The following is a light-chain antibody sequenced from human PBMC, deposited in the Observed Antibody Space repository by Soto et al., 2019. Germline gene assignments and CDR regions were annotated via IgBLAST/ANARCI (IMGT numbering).Light chain of an antibody. CDR1: QSVSNNY. Sequence: EIVLTQSPATLSLSPGERATLSCRASQSVSNNYLAWYQQKPGQAPRLLIYGASNRATGIPDRFSGSGSGTDFTLAISSLQPDDFATYYCQQYSSYQWTFGQGTKVDI. CDR3: QQYSSYQWT. V-gene: IGKV3-20*01. CDR2: GAS. J-gene: IGKJ1*01.